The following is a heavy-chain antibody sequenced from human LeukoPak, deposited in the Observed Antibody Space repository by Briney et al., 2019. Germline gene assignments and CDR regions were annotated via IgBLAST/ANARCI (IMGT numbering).Heavy chain of an antibody. CDR1: GGTFSSYA. CDR2: IIPIFGTA. D-gene: IGHD4-23*01. Sequence: GASVKVSCKASGGTFSSYAISWVRQAPGQGLEWMGRIIPIFGTANYAQKLQGRVTITTDESTSTAYMELSSLRSEDTAVYYCAVLRWGGNPLDAFDIWGQGTMVTVSS. CDR3: AVLRWGGNPLDAFDI. J-gene: IGHJ3*02. V-gene: IGHV1-69*05.